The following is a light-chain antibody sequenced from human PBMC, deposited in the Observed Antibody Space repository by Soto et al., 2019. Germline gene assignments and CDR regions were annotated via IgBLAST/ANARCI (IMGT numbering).Light chain of an antibody. J-gene: IGLJ2*01. V-gene: IGLV1-51*01. CDR1: SSNIGNNY. CDR3: GTWDYSLSAVV. Sequence: QSVLTQPPSVSAAPGQKVTISCSGSSSNIGNNYVSWYQQLPGTAPKLLIYDSNKRPSGIPDRFSGSKSGTSATLGITGIQTGDEADYYCGTWDYSLSAVVFGGGTKLTVL. CDR2: DSN.